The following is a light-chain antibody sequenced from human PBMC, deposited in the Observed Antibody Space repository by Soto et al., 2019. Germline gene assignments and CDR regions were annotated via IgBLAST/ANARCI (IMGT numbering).Light chain of an antibody. CDR1: QSVSTY. J-gene: IGKJ5*01. CDR2: DAS. Sequence: IILTQSPATLSLSPGEGATLSCRASQSVSTYLAWYQQKLGQAPRLLFYDASNRATGIPARFSASGSGTDFTLTINSLEPEDFAVYYCQQRRNWPITFGQGTRLEIK. V-gene: IGKV3-11*01. CDR3: QQRRNWPIT.